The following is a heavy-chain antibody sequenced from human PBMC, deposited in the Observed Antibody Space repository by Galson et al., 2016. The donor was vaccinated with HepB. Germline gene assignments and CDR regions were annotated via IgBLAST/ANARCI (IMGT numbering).Heavy chain of an antibody. D-gene: IGHD2-15*01. CDR2: ISGSGGST. CDR3: AKTPVRALLGLYYLDY. J-gene: IGHJ4*02. V-gene: IGHV3-23*01. Sequence: SLRLSCAASGFTFSSYAMSWVRQAPGKGLEWVSVISGSGGSTYYADSVKGRFTISRDNSKNTLYLQMNSLRAEDTAVYYCAKTPVRALLGLYYLDYWGQGTLVTVSS. CDR1: GFTFSSYA.